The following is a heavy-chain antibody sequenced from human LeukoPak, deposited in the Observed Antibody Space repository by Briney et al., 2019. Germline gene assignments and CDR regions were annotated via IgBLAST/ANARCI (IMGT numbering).Heavy chain of an antibody. CDR2: INPNSGGT. J-gene: IGHJ4*02. CDR3: ARELIVVED. CDR1: VYSFNVHY. Sequence: AALKYSFNSSVYSFNVHYLHWERLAPGNGLEWMGRINPNSGGTNYAQKFQGRVTMTRDTSISTAYMELSRLRSDDTAVYYCARELIVVEDWGQGTLVTVSS. D-gene: IGHD3-22*01. V-gene: IGHV1-2*06.